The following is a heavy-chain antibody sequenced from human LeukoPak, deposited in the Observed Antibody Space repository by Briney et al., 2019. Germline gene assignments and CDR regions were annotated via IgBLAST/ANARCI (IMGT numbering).Heavy chain of an antibody. CDR1: GGSISSYY. CDR3: ARPRGYSYGYAYDY. J-gene: IGHJ4*02. D-gene: IGHD5-18*01. V-gene: IGHV4-59*12. Sequence: SETLSLTCTVSGGSISSYYWSWIRQPPGKGLEWIRYIYYSGSTNYNPSLKSRVTISVDTSKNQFSLKLSSVTAADTAVYYCARPRGYSYGYAYDYWGQGTLVTVSS. CDR2: IYYSGST.